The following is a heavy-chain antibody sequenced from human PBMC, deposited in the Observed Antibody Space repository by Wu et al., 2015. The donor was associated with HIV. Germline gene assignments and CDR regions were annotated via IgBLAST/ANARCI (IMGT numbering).Heavy chain of an antibody. CDR1: GYTFTAYY. J-gene: IGHJ4*02. CDR3: ARGFSSTWYDYFDL. D-gene: IGHD2-2*01. Sequence: QVHLVQSGAEVKKPGASVTVSCKVSGYTFTAYYIHWVRQAPGQGLEWMGWTIPLSGSAIYAQKFQGRVTISADESTDTAYMELTSLRSEDTAIYYCARGFSSTWYDYFDLWGQGTLVSVSS. CDR2: TIPLSGSA. V-gene: IGHV1-69*01.